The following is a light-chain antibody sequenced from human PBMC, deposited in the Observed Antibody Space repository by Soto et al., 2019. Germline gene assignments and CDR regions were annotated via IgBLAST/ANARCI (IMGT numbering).Light chain of an antibody. Sequence: EIVMTQSPATLSVSPGERATLSCRASQSVSSNLAWYQQKPGQAPRLLIYGASTRATGITARFSGNGSGTEFTLTISSLQSEDFAVYYCQQYYNWPRNFGQGTKLEIK. CDR2: GAS. V-gene: IGKV3-15*01. CDR3: QQYYNWPRN. J-gene: IGKJ2*01. CDR1: QSVSSN.